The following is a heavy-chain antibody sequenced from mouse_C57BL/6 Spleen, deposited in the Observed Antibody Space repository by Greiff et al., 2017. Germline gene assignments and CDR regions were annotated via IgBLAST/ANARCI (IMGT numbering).Heavy chain of an antibody. J-gene: IGHJ4*01. CDR1: GYTFTSYW. Sequence: VQLQQPGAELVKPGASVKLSCKASGYTFTSYWMHWVKQRPGQGLEWIGMIHPNSGSTNYNEKFKSKATLTVDKSSSTAYMQLSSLTSEDSAVYYCAREPYYYSSSYGAMGDWGPGASVTV. CDR2: IHPNSGST. D-gene: IGHD1-1*01. CDR3: AREPYYYSSSYGAMGD. V-gene: IGHV1-64*01.